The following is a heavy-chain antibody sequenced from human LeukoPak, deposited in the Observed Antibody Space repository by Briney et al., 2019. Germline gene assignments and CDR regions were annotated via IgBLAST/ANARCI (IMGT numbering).Heavy chain of an antibody. D-gene: IGHD5-12*01. J-gene: IGHJ3*02. CDR3: ARRGKNSGWLSGSAFDI. V-gene: IGHV3-20*04. CDR1: GFRFDGYG. CDR2: ISLNGGDT. Sequence: GGSLRLSCVGSGFRFDGYGMSWVRQAPGKGLEWVSGISLNGGDTGYADSVKGRFTISRDNAKNSLYLQMNSLRAEDTALYYCARRGKNSGWLSGSAFDIWGQGTLVTVSS.